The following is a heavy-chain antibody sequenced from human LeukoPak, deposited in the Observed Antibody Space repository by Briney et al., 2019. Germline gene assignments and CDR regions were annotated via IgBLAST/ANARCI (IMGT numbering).Heavy chain of an antibody. V-gene: IGHV1-69*05. CDR1: GGTFSSYA. CDR2: IIPIFGTA. D-gene: IGHD6-13*01. J-gene: IGHJ4*02. CDR3: ARDQGIAAAGTFYCFDY. Sequence: ASVKVSCKASGGTFSSYAISWVRQAPGQGLEWMGRIIPIFGTANCAQKFQGRVTITTDESTSTAYMELSSLRSEDTAVYYCARDQGIAAAGTFYCFDYWGQGTLVTVSS.